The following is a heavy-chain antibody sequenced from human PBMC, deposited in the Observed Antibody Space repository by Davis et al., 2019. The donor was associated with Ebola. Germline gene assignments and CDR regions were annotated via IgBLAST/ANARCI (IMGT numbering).Heavy chain of an antibody. CDR2: INPNGGGT. V-gene: IGHV1-2*06. CDR1: GYTFTNYY. J-gene: IGHJ4*02. CDR3: ARGYSSSAFGD. D-gene: IGHD6-19*01. Sequence: ASVKVSCRTSGYTFTNYYVHWLRQAPGQGLEWMGRINPNGGGTTYPQRFQGRVTMTRDTSINTAYMELRSLKSDDTAMYYCARGYSSSAFGDWGQGTLVTVSS.